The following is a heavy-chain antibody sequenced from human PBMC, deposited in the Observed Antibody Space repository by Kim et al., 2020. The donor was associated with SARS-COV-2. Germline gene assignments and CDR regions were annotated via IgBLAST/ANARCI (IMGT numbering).Heavy chain of an antibody. CDR1: GFTFSSYE. CDR3: ARDSAVYGDYVKGPDAFDI. Sequence: GGSLRLSCAASGFTFSSYEMNWVRQAPGKGLEWVSYISSSGSTIYYADSVKGRFTISRDNAKNSLYLQMNSLRAEDTAVYYCARDSAVYGDYVKGPDAFDIWGQGTMVTVSS. CDR2: ISSSGSTI. V-gene: IGHV3-48*03. D-gene: IGHD4-17*01. J-gene: IGHJ3*02.